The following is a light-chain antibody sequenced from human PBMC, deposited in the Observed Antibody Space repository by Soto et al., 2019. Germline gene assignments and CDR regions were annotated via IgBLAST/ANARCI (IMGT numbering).Light chain of an antibody. CDR3: QRYGSSPLYA. J-gene: IGKJ2*01. CDR2: GTS. Sequence: EIVLTQSPGTLSLSPGERATFSCRTSQTINTEFLAWYQQRPGLAPRLLIHGTSNRATGIPDRFSGSGSGTDFTLTISALEPEDFAVYYCQRYGSSPLYAFGRGTKLEI. CDR1: QTINTEF. V-gene: IGKV3-20*01.